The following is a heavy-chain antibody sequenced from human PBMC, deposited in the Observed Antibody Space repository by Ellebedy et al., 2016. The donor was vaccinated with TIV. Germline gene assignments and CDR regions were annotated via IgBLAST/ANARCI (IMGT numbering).Heavy chain of an antibody. CDR3: AKDSGLEAFDY. CDR1: GFTFSNYA. J-gene: IGHJ4*02. CDR2: VSASADGDRT. V-gene: IGHV3-23*01. D-gene: IGHD3/OR15-3a*01. Sequence: GGSLRLSCAASGFTFSNYAMTWVRLAPGKGLEWVSSVSASADGDRTYDADSVQGRFTVSRDNSKNTLYLEMDSLRAEDTAMYYCAKDSGLEAFDYWGQGTLVTVSS.